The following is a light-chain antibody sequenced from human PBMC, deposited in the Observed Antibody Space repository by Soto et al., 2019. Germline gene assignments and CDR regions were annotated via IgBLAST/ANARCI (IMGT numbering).Light chain of an antibody. CDR2: AAS. Sequence: DIQMTQSPSSLSASVGDRVTITCRASQSISTYLNWYQQKPGKAPKLLMHAASSLDRGVPSRFSGIGSGTDFTLTISSLQPEDFATYYCQQSYRTPRTFGQGTKVDIK. J-gene: IGKJ1*01. V-gene: IGKV1-39*01. CDR3: QQSYRTPRT. CDR1: QSISTY.